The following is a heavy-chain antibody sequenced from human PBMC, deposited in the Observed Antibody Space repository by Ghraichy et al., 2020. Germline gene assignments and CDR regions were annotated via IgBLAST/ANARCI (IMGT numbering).Heavy chain of an antibody. Sequence: LSLTCAASGFTFSSFWMSWVRQARGKGLEWVANINQDGSGKAYVDSVQGRFTISRDNAKNSLYLQMNSLRAEDTAIYYCAKDAYSKSDYWGQGALVTVSS. CDR2: INQDGSGK. V-gene: IGHV3-7*03. CDR1: GFTFSSFW. CDR3: AKDAYSKSDY. J-gene: IGHJ4*02. D-gene: IGHD4-11*01.